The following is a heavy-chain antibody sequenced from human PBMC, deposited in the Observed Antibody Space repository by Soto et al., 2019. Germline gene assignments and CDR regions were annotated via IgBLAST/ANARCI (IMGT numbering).Heavy chain of an antibody. CDR1: GGSISSGGYS. V-gene: IGHV4-30-2*01. J-gene: IGHJ4*02. Sequence: SETLSLTCAVSGGSISSGGYSWSWIRQPPGKGLEWIGYMYHSGSIYYNPSLKSRVTISVDRSKNQFSLKLSSVTAADTAVYYCATVPDYWGQGTLVPVSP. CDR2: MYHSGSI. CDR3: ATVPDY.